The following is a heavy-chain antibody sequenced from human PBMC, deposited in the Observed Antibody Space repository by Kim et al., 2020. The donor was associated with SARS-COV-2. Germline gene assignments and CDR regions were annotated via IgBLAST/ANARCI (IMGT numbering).Heavy chain of an antibody. CDR2: GTT. V-gene: IGHV4-34*01. J-gene: IGHJ4*02. CDR3: AGFEYPNSY. Sequence: GTTDYNPSLKSQVTISVDTSKNQFSLKLSCVTAADTAVYYCAGFEYPNSYWGQGTLVTVSS.